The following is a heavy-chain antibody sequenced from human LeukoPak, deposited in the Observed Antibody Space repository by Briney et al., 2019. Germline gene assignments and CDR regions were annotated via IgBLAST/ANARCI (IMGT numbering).Heavy chain of an antibody. V-gene: IGHV3-13*04. Sequence: QTGGSLRLSCAASGFTFSSYDMHWVRQATGKGLEWVSVIGTSGDTYYAGSVKGRFTISRENAKNSLYLQMNSLTAGDTAVYFCSRVGSSGWPNYFVSWGQGTLVTVSS. J-gene: IGHJ4*02. CDR3: SRVGSSGWPNYFVS. CDR1: GFTFSSYD. CDR2: IGTSGDT. D-gene: IGHD6-19*01.